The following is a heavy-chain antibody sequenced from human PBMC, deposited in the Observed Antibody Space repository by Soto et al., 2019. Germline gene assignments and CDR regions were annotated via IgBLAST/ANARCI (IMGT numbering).Heavy chain of an antibody. D-gene: IGHD2-21*02. V-gene: IGHV2-5*02. CDR3: AHSPQVTVTTYYFDS. J-gene: IGHJ4*02. CDR1: GFSLATSGVG. Sequence: QITLKESGPTLVKPTQTLTLTCSFSGFSLATSGVGVGWFRQPPGKALEGLALLYWGDDKRYRPSLKNRLTVTKDTSKNSMVLTMTNVDPADTATYYCAHSPQVTVTTYYFDSWGQGTLVTVSS. CDR2: LYWGDDK.